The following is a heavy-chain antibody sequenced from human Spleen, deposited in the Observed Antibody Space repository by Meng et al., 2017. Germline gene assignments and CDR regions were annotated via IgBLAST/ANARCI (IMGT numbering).Heavy chain of an antibody. CDR1: GYTFTSYG. D-gene: IGHD1-1*01. V-gene: IGHV1-18*01. Sequence: VQLVQSGAEVKKPGASVKVSGKASGYTFTSYGISWVRQAPGQGLEWMGWISAYNGNTNYAQKLQGRVTMTRDTSTSTVYMELSSLRSEDTAVYYCAANLDVNWYFDLWGRGTLVTVSS. CDR3: AANLDVNWYFDL. CDR2: ISAYNGNT. J-gene: IGHJ2*01.